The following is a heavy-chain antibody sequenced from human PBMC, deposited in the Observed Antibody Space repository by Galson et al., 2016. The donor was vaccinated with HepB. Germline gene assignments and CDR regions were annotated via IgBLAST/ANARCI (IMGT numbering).Heavy chain of an antibody. J-gene: IGHJ6*02. V-gene: IGHV1-2*04. CDR1: GYTFTGYY. CDR2: INPNSGDT. Sequence: SVKVSCKASGYTFTGYYIHWVRQAPGQGLEWMGWINPNSGDTNYAQRFQGWVTMTRDTSIRTAYMELSRLRSDDTAIYSCARAQAGKYYGMDVWGQGTTVTVAS. CDR3: ARAQAGKYYGMDV. D-gene: IGHD6-25*01.